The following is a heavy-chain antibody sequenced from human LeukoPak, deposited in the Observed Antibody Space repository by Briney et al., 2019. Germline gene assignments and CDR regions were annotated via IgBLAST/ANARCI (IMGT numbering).Heavy chain of an antibody. CDR3: ARDPGGSGSYAFDI. CDR1: GFTFSDYY. V-gene: IGHV3-21*01. J-gene: IGHJ3*02. D-gene: IGHD3-10*01. Sequence: GGSLRLSCAASGFTFSDYYMNWVRQAPGKGLEWVSSISSSSSYIYYADSVKGRFTISRDNAKNSLYLQMNSLRAEDTAVYYCARDPGGSGSYAFDIWGQGTMVTVSS. CDR2: ISSSSSYI.